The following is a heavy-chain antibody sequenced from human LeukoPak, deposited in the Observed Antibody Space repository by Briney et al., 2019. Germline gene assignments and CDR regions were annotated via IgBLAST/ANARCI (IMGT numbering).Heavy chain of an antibody. CDR2: IIPIFGTA. CDR3: ARSYYDSSGYYDY. V-gene: IGHV1-69*13. D-gene: IGHD3-22*01. J-gene: IGHJ4*02. CDR1: GGTFSSYA. Sequence: SVKVSCKASGGTFSSYAISWVRQAPGQGLEWMGGIIPIFGTAIYAQKFQGRVTITADESTSTAYMELSSLRSEDTAVYYCARSYYDSSGYYDYWGQGTLVTVSS.